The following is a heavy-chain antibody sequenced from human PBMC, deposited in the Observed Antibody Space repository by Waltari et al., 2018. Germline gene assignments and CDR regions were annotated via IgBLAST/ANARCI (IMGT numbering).Heavy chain of an antibody. CDR3: ASGLGGYYDSSGSRGAFDI. V-gene: IGHV3-30*01. CDR1: GSTFSSYA. CDR2: ISYDGSNK. J-gene: IGHJ3*02. Sequence: QVQLVESGGGVVQPGRSLRLSCAASGSTFSSYAMHWVRQAPGKGREWVAVISYDGSNKYYADSVKGRFTISRDNSKNTLYLQMNSLRAEDTAVYYCASGLGGYYDSSGSRGAFDIWGQGTMVTVSS. D-gene: IGHD3-22*01.